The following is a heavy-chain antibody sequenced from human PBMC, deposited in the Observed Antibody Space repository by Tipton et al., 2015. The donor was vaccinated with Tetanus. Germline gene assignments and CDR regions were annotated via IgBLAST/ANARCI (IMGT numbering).Heavy chain of an antibody. CDR1: GDSVTIGTYY. CDR3: ATQTDNWFDP. J-gene: IGHJ5*02. V-gene: IGHV4-39*01. Sequence: GLVKPSETLSLTCTVSGDSVTIGTYYWGWIRQPPGKGLEWIGSVYYSGTTYYNASLESRVTISIDTSKRQISMRRTSVTAADTAVYYCATQTDNWFDPWGQGILVTVSS. CDR2: VYYSGTT.